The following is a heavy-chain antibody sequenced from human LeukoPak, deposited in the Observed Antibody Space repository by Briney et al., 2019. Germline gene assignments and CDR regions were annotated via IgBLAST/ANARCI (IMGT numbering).Heavy chain of an antibody. CDR1: GGSIRGYY. J-gene: IGHJ4*02. V-gene: IGHV4-34*01. D-gene: IGHD2-15*01. CDR2: INHSGST. Sequence: SETLSLTCNVSGGSIRGYYWSWIRQPPGKGLEWIGEINHSGSTNYNPSLKSRVTISVDTSKNQFSLKMSSMTAADTAVYYCARAGWYTLDNWGQGTLVTVSS. CDR3: ARAGWYTLDN.